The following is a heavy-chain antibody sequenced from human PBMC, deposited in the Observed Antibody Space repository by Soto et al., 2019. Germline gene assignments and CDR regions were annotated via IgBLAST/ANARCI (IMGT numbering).Heavy chain of an antibody. CDR2: ISSNGDST. J-gene: IGHJ5*02. V-gene: IGHV3-64D*06. CDR1: GFTFSMFS. Sequence: GGSLRLSCSASGFTFSMFSMHWVRQAPGKGLEYVSGISSNGDSTYYADSVKGRFTISRDNSKNTLYLQMSSLRAVDTAVYYCVHPRSTVQIPPTWGQGTLVTVPQ. CDR3: VHPRSTVQIPPT. D-gene: IGHD4-17*01.